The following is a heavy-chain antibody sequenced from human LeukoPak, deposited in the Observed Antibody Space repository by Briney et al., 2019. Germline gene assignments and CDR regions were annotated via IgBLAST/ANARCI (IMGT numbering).Heavy chain of an antibody. CDR2: ISYDGSNK. J-gene: IGHJ4*02. Sequence: PGGSLRLSCAASGFTFSSYGMHWVRQAPGKGLEWVAVISYDGSNKYYADSVKGRFTISRDNSKNTLYLQMNSLRAEDTAVYYCAKAPPTLGGTLRRVAAAGNQGYWGQGTLVTVSS. D-gene: IGHD6-13*01. CDR1: GFTFSSYG. V-gene: IGHV3-30*18. CDR3: AKAPPTLGGTLRRVAAAGNQGY.